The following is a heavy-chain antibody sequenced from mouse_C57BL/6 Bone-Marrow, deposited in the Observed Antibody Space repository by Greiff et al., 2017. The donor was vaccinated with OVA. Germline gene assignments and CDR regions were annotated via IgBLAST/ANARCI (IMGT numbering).Heavy chain of an antibody. CDR1: GYTFTDYE. D-gene: IGHD1-1*01. J-gene: IGHJ4*01. V-gene: IGHV1-15*01. Sequence: QVQLQQSGAELVRPGASVTLSCKASGYTFTDYEMHWVKQTPVHGLEWIGAIDPETGGTAYNQKFKGKAILTADKSSSTAYIELRSLTSEDSAVYYCTASYGSSSYAMDYWGQGTSVTVSS. CDR2: IDPETGGT. CDR3: TASYGSSSYAMDY.